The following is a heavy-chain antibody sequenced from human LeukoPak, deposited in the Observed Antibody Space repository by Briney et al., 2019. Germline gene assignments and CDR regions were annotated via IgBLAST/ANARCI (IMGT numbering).Heavy chain of an antibody. CDR2: ISSRTSDT. CDR1: GFTFSDYY. V-gene: IGHV3-11*06. D-gene: IGHD1-1*01. Sequence: GGSLRLSCAASGFTFSDYYMSWIRQAPGKGLEWVSYISSRTSDTNYVDSVKGRFTISRDNAKNLLYLQMNSLRAEDTAVYYCTRVGSSGSVDYWGQGTLVTVSS. CDR3: TRVGSSGSVDY. J-gene: IGHJ4*02.